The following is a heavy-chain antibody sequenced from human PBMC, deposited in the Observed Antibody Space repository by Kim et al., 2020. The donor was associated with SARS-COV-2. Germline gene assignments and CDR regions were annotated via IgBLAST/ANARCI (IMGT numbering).Heavy chain of an antibody. Sequence: SETLSLTCTVSGGSISSSSYYWGWIRQPPGKGLEWIGSIYYSGSTYYNPSLKSRVTISVDTSKNQFSLKLSSVTAADTAVYYCGTQRTDPNYYGSGSYFPYWGQGTLVTVSS. V-gene: IGHV4-39*01. CDR1: GGSISSSSYY. J-gene: IGHJ4*02. CDR2: IYYSGST. CDR3: GTQRTDPNYYGSGSYFPY. D-gene: IGHD3-10*01.